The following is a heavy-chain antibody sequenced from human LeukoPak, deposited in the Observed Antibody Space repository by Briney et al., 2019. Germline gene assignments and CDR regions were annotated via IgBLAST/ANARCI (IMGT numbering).Heavy chain of an antibody. J-gene: IGHJ5*02. CDR3: ARAPLTYCSGGSCYSRGWFDP. CDR1: GYTFTSYD. V-gene: IGHV1-8*01. CDR2: MNPNSGNT. D-gene: IGHD2-15*01. Sequence: GASVKVSCKASGYTFTSYDINWVRQATGQGLEWMGWMNPNSGNTGYAQKFQGRVTMTRNTSISTAYMELSSLRSEDTAVYYCARAPLTYCSGGSCYSRGWFDPWGQGTLVTVSS.